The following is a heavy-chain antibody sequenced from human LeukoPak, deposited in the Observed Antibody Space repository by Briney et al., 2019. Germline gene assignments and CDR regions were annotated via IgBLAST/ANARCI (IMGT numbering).Heavy chain of an antibody. CDR3: ASPVISSSSGSDRDY. CDR2: INPNSGGT. V-gene: IGHV1-2*02. CDR1: GYTFTGYY. D-gene: IGHD6-6*01. Sequence: GASVKVSCKASGYTFTGYYMHWVRQAPGQGPEWMGWINPNSGGTNYAQKFQGRVTMTRDTSISTAYMELSRLRSDDTAVYYCASPVISSSSGSDRDYWGQGTLVTVSS. J-gene: IGHJ4*02.